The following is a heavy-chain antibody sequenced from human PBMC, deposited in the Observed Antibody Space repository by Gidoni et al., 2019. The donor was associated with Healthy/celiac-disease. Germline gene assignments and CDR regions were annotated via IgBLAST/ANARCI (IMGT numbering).Heavy chain of an antibody. V-gene: IGHV3-33*01. CDR1: GFTFSSYG. CDR2: IWYDGSNK. Sequence: QVQLVESGGGVVQPGRSLRLSCAASGFTFSSYGIHWDRQAPGKGLGWVAVIWYDGSNKYYADSVKGRFTISRDNSKNTLYLQMNSLRAEDTAVYYCARDTPLQTIEVWRFYGMDVWGQGTTVTVSS. J-gene: IGHJ6*02. CDR3: ARDTPLQTIEVWRFYGMDV. D-gene: IGHD4-4*01.